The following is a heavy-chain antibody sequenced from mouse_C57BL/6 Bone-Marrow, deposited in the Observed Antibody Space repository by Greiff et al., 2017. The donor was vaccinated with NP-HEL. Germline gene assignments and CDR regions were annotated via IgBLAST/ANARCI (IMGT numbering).Heavy chain of an antibody. J-gene: IGHJ2*01. CDR1: GFTFSSYA. CDR2: ISDGGSYT. V-gene: IGHV5-4*03. Sequence: EVKLVESGGGLVKPGGSLKLSCAASGFTFSSYAMSWVRQTPEKRLEWVATISDGGSYTYYPDNVKGRFTISRDNAKNNLYLQMSHLKSEDTAMYYCARSQLGLYYFVYWGKGTTLTVSS. D-gene: IGHD4-1*02. CDR3: ARSQLGLYYFVY.